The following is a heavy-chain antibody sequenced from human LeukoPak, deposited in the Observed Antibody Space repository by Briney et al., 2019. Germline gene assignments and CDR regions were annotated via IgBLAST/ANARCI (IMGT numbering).Heavy chain of an antibody. Sequence: SETLSLTCAVSGYSISSSYYWGWIRQPPGKGLEWIGSIYYSGSTYYNPSLKSRVTISVDTSKNQFSLKLSSVTAADTAVYYCATIVVVPAASWYFDLWGRGTLVTVSS. D-gene: IGHD2-2*01. CDR1: GYSISSSYY. CDR2: IYYSGST. V-gene: IGHV4-38-2*01. J-gene: IGHJ2*01. CDR3: ATIVVVPAASWYFDL.